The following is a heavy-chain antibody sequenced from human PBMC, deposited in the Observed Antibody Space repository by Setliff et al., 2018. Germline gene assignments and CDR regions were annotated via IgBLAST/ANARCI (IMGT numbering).Heavy chain of an antibody. J-gene: IGHJ2*01. Sequence: PSETLSLTCTVSDGSLSTYYWSWIRQPPGKGLEFIGYVYYSGTANYSPSLRSRLTISVDTSKNQFSLKLRSVTAADTAVYYCARTSTGRYFDLWGRGTLVTVSS. CDR2: VYYSGTA. D-gene: IGHD2-2*01. V-gene: IGHV4-59*01. CDR3: ARTSTGRYFDL. CDR1: DGSLSTYY.